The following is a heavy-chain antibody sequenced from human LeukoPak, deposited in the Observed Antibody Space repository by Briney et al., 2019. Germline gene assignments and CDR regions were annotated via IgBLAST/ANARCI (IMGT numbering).Heavy chain of an antibody. CDR2: INPNSGGT. CDR1: GYTFTGYY. Sequence: ASVKVSCKASGYTFTGYYMHWVRQAPGQGLEWMGWINPNSGGTNYAQKFQGRVTMTRDTSISTAYMELSRLRSDDTAVYYCARDHRYCSSNSCYIGFDYWGQGTLVTVSS. D-gene: IGHD2-2*02. V-gene: IGHV1-2*02. CDR3: ARDHRYCSSNSCYIGFDY. J-gene: IGHJ4*02.